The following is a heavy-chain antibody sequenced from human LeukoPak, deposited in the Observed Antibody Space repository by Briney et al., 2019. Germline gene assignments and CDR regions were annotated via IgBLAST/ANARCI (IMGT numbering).Heavy chain of an antibody. CDR2: IYPGDSDT. CDR3: AGVRYCSGGSCYGWFDP. V-gene: IGHV5-51*01. D-gene: IGHD2-15*01. CDR1: GYSFTSYW. J-gene: IGHJ5*02. Sequence: GESLKISCKGSGYSFTSYWIGWVRQMPGKGLEWMGIIYPGDSDTRYSPSFQGQVTISADKSISTAYLQWSSLKASDTAMYYCAGVRYCSGGSCYGWFDPWGQGTLVTVSS.